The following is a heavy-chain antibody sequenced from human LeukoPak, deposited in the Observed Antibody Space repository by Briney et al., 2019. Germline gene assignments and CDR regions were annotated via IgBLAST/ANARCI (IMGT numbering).Heavy chain of an antibody. CDR1: GGTFSSYA. CDR3: ASDGRRSGSYSNYFDY. D-gene: IGHD3-10*01. Sequence: SVKVSCKASGGTFSSYAISWVRQAPGQGLEWMGGIIPIFGTANYAQKFQGRVTITADESTSTAYMELSSLRSEDTAVYYCASDGRRSGSYSNYFDYWGQGTLVTVSS. CDR2: IIPIFGTA. J-gene: IGHJ4*02. V-gene: IGHV1-69*01.